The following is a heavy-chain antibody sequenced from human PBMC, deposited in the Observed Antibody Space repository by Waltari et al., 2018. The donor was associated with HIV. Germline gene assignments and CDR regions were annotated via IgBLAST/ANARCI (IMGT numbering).Heavy chain of an antibody. D-gene: IGHD3-10*01. CDR3: ARGGRSGGFDH. CDR1: GYTFTSYA. J-gene: IGHJ4*01. CDR2: SDPASGNA. V-gene: IGHV1-3*02. Sequence: QIHLVQSGPEVRKPGDVVRISCRASGYTFTSYALHGVRQAPGKGLAWRGWSDPASGNAKSTQDSRDRVTFSWDTAATTAFMELRSLGYGDDSVFFCARGGRSGGFDHWGQGTSV.